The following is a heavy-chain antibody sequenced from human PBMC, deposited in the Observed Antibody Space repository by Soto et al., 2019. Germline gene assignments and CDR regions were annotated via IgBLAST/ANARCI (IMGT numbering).Heavy chain of an antibody. Sequence: QPGGSLRLSCSASGFTFSNAWMSWVRQAPGKGLEWVSSIRQSGDRSSYADSAKGRFTISRDNSKNTLYLQMNGLRLDDTAVYYCVTAVRTRLDNWGPGTLVTVSS. D-gene: IGHD3-10*01. CDR2: IRQSGDRS. J-gene: IGHJ4*02. V-gene: IGHV3-23*01. CDR3: VTAVRTRLDN. CDR1: GFTFSNAW.